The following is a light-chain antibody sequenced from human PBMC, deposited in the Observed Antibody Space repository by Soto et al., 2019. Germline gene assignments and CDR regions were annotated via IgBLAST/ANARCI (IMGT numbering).Light chain of an antibody. Sequence: EIWLTQYPATLSLSPGERATLSWRGSQSVSSYLAWYQQKPGQAPRLLSYDASNRATGIPARFSGSGSGTDFTLTISSLQTEDFAVYYCQQRSNWHTITFGQGTRLEIK. V-gene: IGKV3-11*01. J-gene: IGKJ5*01. CDR3: QQRSNWHTIT. CDR2: DAS. CDR1: QSVSSY.